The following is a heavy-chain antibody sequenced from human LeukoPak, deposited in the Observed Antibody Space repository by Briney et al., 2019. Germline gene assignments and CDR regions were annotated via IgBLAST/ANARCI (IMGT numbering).Heavy chain of an antibody. V-gene: IGHV3-30-3*01. Sequence: GRSLRLSCAASRFTFSSYAMHWVRQAPGKGLEWVAVISYDGSNKYYADSVKGRFTISRDNSKNTLYLQMNSLRAEDTAVYYCARGLDRIAAAGTVGYWGQGTLVTVSS. J-gene: IGHJ4*02. CDR1: RFTFSSYA. CDR2: ISYDGSNK. D-gene: IGHD6-13*01. CDR3: ARGLDRIAAAGTVGY.